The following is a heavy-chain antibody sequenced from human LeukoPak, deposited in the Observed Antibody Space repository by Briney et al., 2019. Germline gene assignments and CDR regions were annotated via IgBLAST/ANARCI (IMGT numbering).Heavy chain of an antibody. J-gene: IGHJ4*02. CDR3: ARAVLVVGTKYYFDY. V-gene: IGHV4-30-2*01. CDR1: GGSISSGGYY. Sequence: SETLSLTCTVSGGSISSGGYYWSWIRQPPGKGLEWIGYIYHSGSTYYNPSLKSRVTISVDRSKNQFSLKLSSVTAADTAVYYCARAVLVVGTKYYFDYWGQGTLVTVSS. D-gene: IGHD1-7*01. CDR2: IYHSGST.